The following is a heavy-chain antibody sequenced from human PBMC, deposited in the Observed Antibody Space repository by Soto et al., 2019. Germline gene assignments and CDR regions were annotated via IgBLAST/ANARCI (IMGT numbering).Heavy chain of an antibody. Sequence: GGSLRLSCAASGFTVSSNYMSWVRQAPGKGLEWVSVIYSGGSTYYADSVKGRFTISRDNSKNTLYLQMNSLRAEDTAVYYCAREVTMVRGAPFNNWFDPWGQGTLVTVSS. J-gene: IGHJ5*02. CDR2: IYSGGST. D-gene: IGHD3-10*01. V-gene: IGHV3-66*01. CDR3: AREVTMVRGAPFNNWFDP. CDR1: GFTVSSNY.